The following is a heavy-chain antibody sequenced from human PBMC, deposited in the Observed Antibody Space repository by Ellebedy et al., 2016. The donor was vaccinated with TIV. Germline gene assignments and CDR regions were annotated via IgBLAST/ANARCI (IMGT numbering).Heavy chain of an antibody. V-gene: IGHV3-53*01. CDR1: GVNVSSNY. D-gene: IGHD6-19*01. J-gene: IGHJ4*02. CDR2: IYSDGST. CDR3: AKDDEAG. Sequence: GGSLRLXXAASGVNVSSNYMSWVRQAPGKGLEWVSIIYSDGSTYYADSVKGRFTLSRDISKNTLFLQMNSLRAEDTAVYYCAKDDEAGWGQGTLVTVSS.